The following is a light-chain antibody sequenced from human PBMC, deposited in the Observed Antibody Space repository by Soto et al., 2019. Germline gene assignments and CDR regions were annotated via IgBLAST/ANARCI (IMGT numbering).Light chain of an antibody. CDR2: KAS. CDR1: QSISNW. CDR3: QHYNSYYT. J-gene: IGKJ3*01. V-gene: IGKV1-5*03. Sequence: DIRMTQSPSTLSASVGDRVTITCRASQSISNWLAWYQQKPGKAPRLLIYKASTLESGVPSRFSGSGSGTDFTLTISSLQPDDFATYYCQHYNSYYTFGPGTKVDI.